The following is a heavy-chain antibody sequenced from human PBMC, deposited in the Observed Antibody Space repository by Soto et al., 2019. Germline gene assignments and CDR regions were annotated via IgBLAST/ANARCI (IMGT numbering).Heavy chain of an antibody. CDR1: GGSISSSSYY. CDR2: IYYSGST. J-gene: IGHJ4*02. Sequence: QLQLQASGPGLVKPSETLSLTCTVSGGSISSSSYYWGWIRQPPGKGLEWIGSIYYSGSTYYNPSLKSRVTISVDTSKNQFSLKLSSVTAADTAVYYCARVCRSGDDRSYFDYWGQGTLVTVSS. CDR3: ARVCRSGDDRSYFDY. D-gene: IGHD3-3*01. V-gene: IGHV4-39*01.